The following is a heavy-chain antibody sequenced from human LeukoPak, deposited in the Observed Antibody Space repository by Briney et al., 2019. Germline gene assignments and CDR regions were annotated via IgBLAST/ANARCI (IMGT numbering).Heavy chain of an antibody. CDR3: ARNMKSGVQWLANYYYYYMDV. J-gene: IGHJ6*03. CDR1: GFTFSSYE. D-gene: IGHD6-19*01. Sequence: GGSLRLSCAASGFTFSSYEMNWVRQAPGKGLEWVSYISSTGTTIYYADSVKGRFTISRDNAKKSLYLQMNSLRAEDTAVYYCARNMKSGVQWLANYYYYYMDVWGKGTTVTISS. V-gene: IGHV3-48*03. CDR2: ISSTGTTI.